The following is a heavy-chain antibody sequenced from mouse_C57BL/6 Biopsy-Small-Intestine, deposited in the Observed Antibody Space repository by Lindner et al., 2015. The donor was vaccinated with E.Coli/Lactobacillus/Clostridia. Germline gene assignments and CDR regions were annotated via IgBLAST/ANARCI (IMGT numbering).Heavy chain of an antibody. J-gene: IGHJ3*02. CDR1: GDTFSSRG. Sequence: SVKVSCKTSGDTFSSRGINWVRQAPGLGPEWMGRIIPIPGAANYAQKFQGRVTITADRSTSTAYMDLNSLSSGDTAIYYCARDEGRVGKPFSMWGQGTMVTVSS. V-gene: IGHV1-53*01. CDR3: ARDEGRVGKPFSM. CDR2: IIPIPGAA. D-gene: IGHD1-3*01.